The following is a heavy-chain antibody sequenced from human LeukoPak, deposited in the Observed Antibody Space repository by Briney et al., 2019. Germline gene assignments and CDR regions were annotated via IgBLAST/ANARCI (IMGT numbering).Heavy chain of an antibody. CDR2: IKQDGSEK. CDR1: GFTFSSYW. J-gene: IGHJ4*02. Sequence: GGSLRLSCAASGFTFSSYWMSWVRQAPGKGLEWVANIKQDGSEKYYVDSVKGRFTISRDNAKNSLYLQMNSLRAEDTAVYYCARDYYDSSGYYHVGYYDYWGQGTLVTVSS. CDR3: ARDYYDSSGYYHVGYYDY. V-gene: IGHV3-7*01. D-gene: IGHD3-22*01.